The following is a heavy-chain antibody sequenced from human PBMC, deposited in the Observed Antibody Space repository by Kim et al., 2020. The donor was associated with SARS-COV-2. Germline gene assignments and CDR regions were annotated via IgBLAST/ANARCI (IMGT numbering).Heavy chain of an antibody. CDR3: ARDRVGSGGVFDY. V-gene: IGHV3-21*01. CDR2: ISSSSSYI. CDR1: GFTFSSYS. D-gene: IGHD6-25*01. J-gene: IGHJ4*02. Sequence: GGSLRLSCAASGFTFSSYSMNWVRQAPGKGLEWVSSISSSSSYIYYADSVKGRFTISRDNAKNSLYLQMNSLRAEDTAVYYCARDRVGSGGVFDYWGQGTLVPVSS.